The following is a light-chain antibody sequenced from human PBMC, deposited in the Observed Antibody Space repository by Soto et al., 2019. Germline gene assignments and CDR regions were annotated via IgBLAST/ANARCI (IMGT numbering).Light chain of an antibody. CDR3: LQHNSYPPT. CDR2: AAS. Sequence: DIQMTQSPSSLSASVGDRVTITRRASQGIGSALGWYQQKPRKAPKRLIYAASSLQSGVPSRFSGSGSGTEFTLTISSLQPEDFATYYCLQHNSYPPTFGGGTKVEIK. J-gene: IGKJ4*01. V-gene: IGKV1-17*01. CDR1: QGIGSA.